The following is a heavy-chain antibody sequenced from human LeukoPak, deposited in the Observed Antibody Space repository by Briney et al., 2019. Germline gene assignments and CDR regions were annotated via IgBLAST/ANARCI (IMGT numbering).Heavy chain of an antibody. CDR1: GFTFSTYT. CDR2: IGGDGGGGT. CDR3: ASFGISWRSSY. J-gene: IGHJ4*02. Sequence: GGSLRLSCAASGFTFSTYTMAWVRQAPGGGPEWVSGIGGDGGGGTYYADSVRGRFAISRDNVNNMLYLHMNSLRAEDTAVYYCASFGISWRSSYWGQGTLVTVSS. V-gene: IGHV3-23*01. D-gene: IGHD2-21*01.